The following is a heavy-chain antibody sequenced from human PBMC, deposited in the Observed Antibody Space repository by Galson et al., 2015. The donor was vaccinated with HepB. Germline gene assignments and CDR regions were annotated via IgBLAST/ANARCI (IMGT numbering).Heavy chain of an antibody. J-gene: IGHJ5*02. V-gene: IGHV7-4-1*02. D-gene: IGHD3-10*01. CDR2: INTNTGNP. CDR1: GYTFALYA. Sequence: SVKVSCKASGYTFALYALNWVRQAPGQGLEWMGWINTNTGNPTYAQGFTGRFVFSLDTSVSTAYLQISSLKAEDTAVYYCARTPYYGSGSYYNAWFDPWGQGTLVTVSS. CDR3: ARTPYYGSGSYYNAWFDP.